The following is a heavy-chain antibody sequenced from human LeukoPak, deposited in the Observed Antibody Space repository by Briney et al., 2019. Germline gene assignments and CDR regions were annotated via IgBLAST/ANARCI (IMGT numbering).Heavy chain of an antibody. Sequence: GGSLRLSCAASGFTFSNYWMHWVRQAPGRGLVWVSRINPDGSTTTHADSVKGRFTISRDNAKNTLYLQMNSLRAEDTAVYYCAGSYGPNWFDPWGQGTLVTVSS. J-gene: IGHJ5*02. CDR3: AGSYGPNWFDP. CDR2: INPDGSTT. CDR1: GFTFSNYW. V-gene: IGHV3-74*01. D-gene: IGHD1-26*01.